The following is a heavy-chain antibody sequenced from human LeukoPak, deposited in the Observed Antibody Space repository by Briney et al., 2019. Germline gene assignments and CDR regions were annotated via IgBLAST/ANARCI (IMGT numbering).Heavy chain of an antibody. Sequence: ASVKVSCKTSGYTFTDYDINWVRQASGQGLEWMGWMNPKSGRTGYAQKFQGRITMTRDTSISTAYMELSSLRSEDTAVYYCARVLLWFGELSNPFDYWGQGTLVTVSS. J-gene: IGHJ4*02. CDR1: GYTFTDYD. CDR3: ARVLLWFGELSNPFDY. V-gene: IGHV1-8*01. D-gene: IGHD3-10*01. CDR2: MNPKSGRT.